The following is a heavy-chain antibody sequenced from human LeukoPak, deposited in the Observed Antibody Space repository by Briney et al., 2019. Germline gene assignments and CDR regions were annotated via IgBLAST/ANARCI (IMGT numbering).Heavy chain of an antibody. CDR1: GFTFSTFG. V-gene: IGHV3-30*02. CDR3: AKERAPAAHMNV. J-gene: IGHJ6*03. Sequence: PGGSLRLSCAASGFAASGFTFSTFGMHWVRQAPGKGLEWVAFIRYDGSNKYYADSVKGRFTISRDDSKNTLYLQMNSLRAEDTAVYYCAKERAPAAHMNVWGKGTTVTISS. CDR2: IRYDGSNK. D-gene: IGHD2-15*01.